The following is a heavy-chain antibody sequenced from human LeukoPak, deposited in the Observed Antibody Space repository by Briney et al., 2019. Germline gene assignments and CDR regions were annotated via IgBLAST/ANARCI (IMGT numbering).Heavy chain of an antibody. J-gene: IGHJ5*02. CDR2: FDPEDGKR. CDR1: GHTLGELS. D-gene: IGHD3-22*01. V-gene: IGHV1-24*01. Sequence: GASVKVSCKLSGHTLGELSIHWVRQAPARGLEWMGSFDPEDGKRMYAREFQGRLSMTEDTSTDTAYMELSSLRSEDTAVYYCATNSMFYYDSSGYWFDPRGQGTLVTVSS. CDR3: ATNSMFYYDSSGYWFDP.